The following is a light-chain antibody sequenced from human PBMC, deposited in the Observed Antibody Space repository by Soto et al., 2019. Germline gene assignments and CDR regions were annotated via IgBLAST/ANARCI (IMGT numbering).Light chain of an antibody. Sequence: TQSPTTLSVSPGERATLSCRASQSVSSYLAWYQQKPGQAPRLLIYDTSNRATGIPARFSGSGSGTDFTLTVSSLEPEDFAVYYCQQRVNWPLTFGGGTKVDI. CDR1: QSVSSY. CDR3: QQRVNWPLT. J-gene: IGKJ4*01. V-gene: IGKV3-11*01. CDR2: DTS.